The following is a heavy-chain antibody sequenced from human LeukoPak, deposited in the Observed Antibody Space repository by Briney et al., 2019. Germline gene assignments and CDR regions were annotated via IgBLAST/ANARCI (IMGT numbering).Heavy chain of an antibody. CDR2: ISSTSNYI. Sequence: GGSLRVSCAASGFSFCSYSMSWLCQAPGKGLEWVSSISSTSNYIYYADSLKGRFTISRDNAKNSLYLQMNSLRAEDTAVYYCATASRGPGLDVVYWGRGALVTVSS. V-gene: IGHV3-21*01. D-gene: IGHD3/OR15-3a*01. CDR1: GFSFCSYS. CDR3: ATASRGPGLDVVY. J-gene: IGHJ4*02.